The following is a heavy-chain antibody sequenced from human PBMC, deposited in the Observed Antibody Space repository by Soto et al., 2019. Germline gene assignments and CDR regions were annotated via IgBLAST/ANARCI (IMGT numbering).Heavy chain of an antibody. V-gene: IGHV3-23*01. CDR2: ISGSGGST. CDR1: GFTFSSYA. D-gene: IGHD3-16*02. Sequence: GGSLRLSCAASGFTFSSYAMSWVRQAPGKGLEWVSAISGSGGSTYYADSVKGRFTISRDNSKNTLYLQMNSLRAEDTAVYYCAKAFTYYDYVWGSYRYPFDDWGQRTLVTGSS. CDR3: AKAFTYYDYVWGSYRYPFDD. J-gene: IGHJ4*02.